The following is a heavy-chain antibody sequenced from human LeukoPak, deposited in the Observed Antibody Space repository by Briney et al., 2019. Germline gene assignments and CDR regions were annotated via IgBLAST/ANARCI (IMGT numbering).Heavy chain of an antibody. D-gene: IGHD3-22*01. J-gene: IGHJ6*02. CDR1: GFTASYNN. CDR3: ARDLRSSGYLTHFYGMDV. Sequence: PGGSLRLSCAASGFTASYNNISWVRQAPGKGLEWISVIYSDGTTEYAASVKGRFIISRDNSQNTVYLQMNSLRAEDTAFYYCARDLRSSGYLTHFYGMDVWGQEATVAVSS. V-gene: IGHV3-66*01. CDR2: IYSDGTT.